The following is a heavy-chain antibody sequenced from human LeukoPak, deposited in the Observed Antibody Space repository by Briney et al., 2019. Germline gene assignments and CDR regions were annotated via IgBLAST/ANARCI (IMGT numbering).Heavy chain of an antibody. CDR1: GDSISSSRYF. D-gene: IGHD1-14*01. CDR3: AVISARDNHSMDV. Sequence: SEALSLTCTVSGDSISSSRYFWGWVRQPPGKGLEWIGSIYYSGSTYYNLSLKSRVTMSVDTSKNQFSLNLSSVTAADTAVYYCAVISARDNHSMDVWGQGTTVTVSS. CDR2: IYYSGST. V-gene: IGHV4-39*01. J-gene: IGHJ6*02.